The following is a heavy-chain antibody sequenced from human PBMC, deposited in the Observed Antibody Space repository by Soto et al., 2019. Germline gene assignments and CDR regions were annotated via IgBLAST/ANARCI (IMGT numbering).Heavy chain of an antibody. D-gene: IGHD7-27*01. CDR1: GGSFTGHF. CDR3: ARAKFESTGWHQFDI. J-gene: IGHJ4*02. CDR2: VSHSGNT. V-gene: IGHV4-34*02. Sequence: QVHLEQRGAGLLKPSETLSLTCTVSGGSFTGHFWSWVRQPPGKGLEWIGEVSHSGNTKYYPSLRSRVTLSVDSSKTQISLALTSVTAADTAVYYCARAKFESTGWHQFDIWGQGTLVTVSS.